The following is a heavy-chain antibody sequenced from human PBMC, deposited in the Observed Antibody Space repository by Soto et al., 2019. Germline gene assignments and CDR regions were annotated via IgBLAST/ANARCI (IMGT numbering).Heavy chain of an antibody. V-gene: IGHV4-31*02. CDR3: ARDRGGRNGWYWEY. CDR2: ISYSEGT. Sequence: SETLSLTCTVSGDSITIDFYSWNWVRQHPGKGLEWIGNISYSEGTSYNPSLQSRVDISMDTSKNQFSLKLSPVTAADTAMYYCARDRGGRNGWYWEYWGQGILVTVSS. D-gene: IGHD6-19*01. J-gene: IGHJ4*02. CDR1: GDSITIDFYS.